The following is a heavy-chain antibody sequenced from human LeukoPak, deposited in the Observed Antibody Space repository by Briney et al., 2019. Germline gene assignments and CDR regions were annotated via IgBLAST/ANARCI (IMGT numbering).Heavy chain of an antibody. CDR3: ARGGGLDV. CDR1: GFTFTSYS. Sequence: GGSLRLSCAASGFTFTSYSMNWARQAPGKGLEWVASINHNGNVNYYVDSVKGRFTISRDNAKNSLYLQMSNLRAEDTAVYFCARGGGLDVWGQGATVTVSS. CDR2: INHNGNVN. J-gene: IGHJ6*02. D-gene: IGHD3-16*01. V-gene: IGHV3-7*03.